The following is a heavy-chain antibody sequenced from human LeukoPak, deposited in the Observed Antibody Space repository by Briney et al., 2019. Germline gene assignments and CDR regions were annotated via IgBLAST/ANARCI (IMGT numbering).Heavy chain of an antibody. V-gene: IGHV3-7*01. J-gene: IGHJ4*02. CDR1: GFTFSSYW. CDR3: ARGSSAGASLRHDY. CDR2: IEQDGSEE. D-gene: IGHD1-26*01. Sequence: QAGGSLILSCAASGFTFSSYWMSWVRQAPGKGLEWVANIEQDGSEENFVDSVKGRFTISRDNAKKSLYLQMNSLRAEDTAVYYCARGSSAGASLRHDYWGQGTLVTVSS.